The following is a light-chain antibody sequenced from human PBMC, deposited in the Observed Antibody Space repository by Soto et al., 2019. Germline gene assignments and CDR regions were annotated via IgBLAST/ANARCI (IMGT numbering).Light chain of an antibody. Sequence: QSALTQPPSASGSPGQSVTISCTGTSSDVGGYNYVSWYQQHPGKAPKLMIYEVSKRPPGVPDRFSGSKSGNTASLTVSGLQAEDEADYYCSSYAGSNFYVFGTGTKV. CDR2: EVS. CDR1: SSDVGGYNY. V-gene: IGLV2-8*01. CDR3: SSYAGSNFYV. J-gene: IGLJ1*01.